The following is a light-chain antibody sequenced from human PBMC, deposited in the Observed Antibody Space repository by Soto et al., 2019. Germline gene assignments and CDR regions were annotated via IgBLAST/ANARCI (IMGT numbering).Light chain of an antibody. CDR1: SSDVGRYSY. Sequence: QSVLTQPRSVSGSPGQSVSISCTGTSSDVGRYSYVSWYQQHPGKAPKLMIYDVSERPSGVPDRFSGSKSGNTASLTISGLQAEDEADYYCCSYAGTYTGVFGTRTKATVL. V-gene: IGLV2-11*01. CDR3: CSYAGTYTGV. CDR2: DVS. J-gene: IGLJ1*01.